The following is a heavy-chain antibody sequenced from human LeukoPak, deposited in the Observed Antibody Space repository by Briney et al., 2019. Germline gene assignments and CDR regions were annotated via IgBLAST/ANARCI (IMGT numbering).Heavy chain of an antibody. J-gene: IGHJ4*02. Sequence: ASVKVSCKASGYSFTSCYVHLVRQAPGQGLVWMGIINPSDGGTTYAQKFQGRVTMTRDTSTTTVYMELSSLRSEDTAVCYCARSCDSSGYLDYWGQGTLVTVSS. CDR2: INPSDGGT. CDR1: GYSFTSCY. CDR3: ARSCDSSGYLDY. V-gene: IGHV1-46*03. D-gene: IGHD3-22*01.